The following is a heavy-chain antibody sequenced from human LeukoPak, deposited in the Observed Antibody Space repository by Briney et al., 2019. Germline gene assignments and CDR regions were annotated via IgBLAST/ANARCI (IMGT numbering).Heavy chain of an antibody. V-gene: IGHV4-59*11. CDR3: VRLLDNDSSGDPDTFDM. D-gene: IGHD3-22*01. Sequence: SETLSLTCTASGGSINSHFWSWIRRPPGKGLEWIGFMSYSGRSRYNPSLQSRVTISVDASESIFSLKLTSVTAADTAVYYCVRLLDNDSSGDPDTFDMWGQGTVVIVSS. CDR2: MSYSGRS. CDR1: GGSINSHF. J-gene: IGHJ3*02.